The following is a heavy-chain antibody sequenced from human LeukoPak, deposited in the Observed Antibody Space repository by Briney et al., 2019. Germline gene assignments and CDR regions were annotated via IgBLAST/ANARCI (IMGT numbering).Heavy chain of an antibody. D-gene: IGHD6-19*01. J-gene: IGHJ4*02. CDR1: GYTFTSYG. V-gene: IGHV1-18*04. CDR2: ISAYNGNT. Sequence: ASVTVFCKASGYTFTSYGISWVRQAPGQGLEWMGWISAYNGNTNYAQKLQGRVTMTTDTSTSTAYMELRSLRSDDTAVYYCARVGAVAGMRGYFDYWGQGTLVTVSS. CDR3: ARVGAVAGMRGYFDY.